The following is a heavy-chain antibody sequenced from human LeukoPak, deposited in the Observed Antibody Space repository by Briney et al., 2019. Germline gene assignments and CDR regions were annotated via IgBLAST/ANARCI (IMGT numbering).Heavy chain of an antibody. CDR1: GFTFSSYG. V-gene: IGHV3-33*01. CDR3: ARDPGYSGYDYFDY. D-gene: IGHD5-12*01. CDR2: IWYDGSNK. J-gene: IGHJ4*02. Sequence: GGSLRLSCAASGFTFSSYGMHWVRQAPGKGLEWVAVIWYDGSNKYYADSVKGRFTISRDNSKNTLYLQMNSLRAEDTAVYYCARDPGYSGYDYFDYWDQGTLVTVSS.